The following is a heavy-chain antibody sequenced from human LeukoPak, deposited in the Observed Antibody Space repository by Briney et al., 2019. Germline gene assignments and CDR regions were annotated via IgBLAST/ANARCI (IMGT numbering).Heavy chain of an antibody. D-gene: IGHD3-22*01. Sequence: ASVKISCKASGYTFTSYGISWVRQAPGQGLEWMGWIGAYNGNTNYAQKLQGRVTMTTDTSTSTAYMELRSLRSDDTAVYYCARDNPLPLSMIVVGHVSFDYWGQGTLVTVSS. CDR2: IGAYNGNT. J-gene: IGHJ4*02. CDR1: GYTFTSYG. V-gene: IGHV1-18*01. CDR3: ARDNPLPLSMIVVGHVSFDY.